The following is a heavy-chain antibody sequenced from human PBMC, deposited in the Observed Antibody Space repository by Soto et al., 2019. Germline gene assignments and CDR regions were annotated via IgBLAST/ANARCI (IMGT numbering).Heavy chain of an antibody. CDR2: ISGSGVST. J-gene: IGHJ4*02. CDR3: AKAVSGSIRYFDY. D-gene: IGHD1-26*01. V-gene: IGHV3-23*01. Sequence: PGGSLRLSCAASGFTFSSYAMSWVRQAPGKGLEWVSLISGSGVSTYYADSVKGRFTISRDNSKNTLYLQMNSLRAEHTAVYYCAKAVSGSIRYFDYWGQGTLVTVSS. CDR1: GFTFSSYA.